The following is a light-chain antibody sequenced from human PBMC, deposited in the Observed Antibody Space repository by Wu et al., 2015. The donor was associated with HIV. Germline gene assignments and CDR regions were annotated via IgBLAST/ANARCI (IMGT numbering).Light chain of an antibody. CDR2: GAS. CDR3: QQYDGSPLT. V-gene: IGKV3-20*01. J-gene: IGKJ4*01. Sequence: DIVLTQSPGTLSLSPGERATLSCRASQSVSNTYLAWYQQKPGQAPRLLIYGASNRATGIPDRFSGSGSGTDFTLTISRLEPEDFAVYYCQQYDGSPLTFGGGTKVEIK. CDR1: QSVSNTY.